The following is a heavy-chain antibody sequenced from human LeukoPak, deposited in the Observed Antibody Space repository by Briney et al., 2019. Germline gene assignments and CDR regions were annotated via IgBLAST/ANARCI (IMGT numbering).Heavy chain of an antibody. CDR2: ISSGAGSV. Sequence: GGSLRLSCVPSVCTSNTYEMNWVRQAPGKGLEWVSYISSGAGSVYYADSVKGRFTISRDNAENSLYLQMNSLRAEDTAVYFCAKEGRSTTLGYRGEGALVTVSS. V-gene: IGHV3-48*03. CDR1: VCTSNTYE. D-gene: IGHD6-13*01. CDR3: AKEGRSTTLGY. J-gene: IGHJ4*02.